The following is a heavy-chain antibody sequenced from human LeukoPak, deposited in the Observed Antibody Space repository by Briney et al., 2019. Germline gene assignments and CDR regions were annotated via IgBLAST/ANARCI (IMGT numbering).Heavy chain of an antibody. D-gene: IGHD5-18*01. J-gene: IGHJ4*02. V-gene: IGHV3-21*01. Sequence: PAGSLRLSCAASGFTFSSYSMNWVRQAPGKGLEWVSSISTSSSYIYYADSVKGRFTTSRDNAKNSLYLQMNSLRAEDTAVYYCARDKYSYGPLDYGDYWGQGTLVTVSS. CDR3: ARDKYSYGPLDYGDY. CDR2: ISTSSSYI. CDR1: GFTFSSYS.